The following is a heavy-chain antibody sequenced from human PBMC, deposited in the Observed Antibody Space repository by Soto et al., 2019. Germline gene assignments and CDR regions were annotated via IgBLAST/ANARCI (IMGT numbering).Heavy chain of an antibody. D-gene: IGHD3-10*01. J-gene: IGHJ4*02. CDR2: TYYRGNT. CDR1: DDSITGGGYF. CDR3: ARGGSGTYHV. Sequence: QVQLQESGPGLVKPSQTLTLTCTVSDDSITGGGYFWTWIRQLPGKGLEWLGSTYYRGNTFYNPSLTSRAIISLDPSQRRGSLRVTSVTAADTAIYFFARGGSGTYHVWGQGTLVIVSS. V-gene: IGHV4-31*02.